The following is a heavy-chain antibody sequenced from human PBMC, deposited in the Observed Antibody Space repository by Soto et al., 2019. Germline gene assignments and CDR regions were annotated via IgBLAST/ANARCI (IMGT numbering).Heavy chain of an antibody. CDR1: GGSISSSSYY. Sequence: QLQLQESGPGLVKPSETLSLTCTVSGGSISSSSYYWGWIRQPPGKGLEWIGSIYYSGSTYYNPSLKSRVAISVDTSKNQFSLKLTSVTAADTAVYSCASLPAWGSGNSWGQGTLVTVSS. CDR3: ASLPAWGSGNS. V-gene: IGHV4-39*01. CDR2: IYYSGST. J-gene: IGHJ4*02. D-gene: IGHD3-10*01.